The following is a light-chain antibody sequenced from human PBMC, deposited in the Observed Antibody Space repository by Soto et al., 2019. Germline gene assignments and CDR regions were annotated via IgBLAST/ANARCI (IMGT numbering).Light chain of an antibody. J-gene: IGLJ1*01. Sequence: QSALTQPASVSGSHVQSITISCTGTSSDVGGYNYVSWYQQHPGKAPKLMIYDVSNRPSGVSNRFSGSKSGNTASLTISGLQAEDEADYYCSSYTSSSTYYVFGTGTKVTVL. CDR3: SSYTSSSTYYV. CDR2: DVS. V-gene: IGLV2-14*01. CDR1: SSDVGGYNY.